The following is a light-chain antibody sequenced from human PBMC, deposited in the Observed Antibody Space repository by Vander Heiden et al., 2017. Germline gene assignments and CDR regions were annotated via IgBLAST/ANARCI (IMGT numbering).Light chain of an antibody. CDR2: LNSDGSH. CDR3: QTWGTGISNWV. V-gene: IGLV4-69*01. J-gene: IGLJ3*02. CDR1: SGHSSYA. Sequence: QLVLTQSPSASASLGASVKLTCTLSSGHSSYAIAWHQQQPEKGPRDLMKLNSDGSHSKGDGIPDRFSGSSSGAERYLTISSLQSEDEADYYCQTWGTGISNWVFGGGTKLTVL.